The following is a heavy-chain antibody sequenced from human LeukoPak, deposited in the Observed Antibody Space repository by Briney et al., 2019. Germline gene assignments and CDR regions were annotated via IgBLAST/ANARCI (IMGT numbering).Heavy chain of an antibody. V-gene: IGHV4-34*01. CDR2: INHSGST. D-gene: IGHD3-3*01. J-gene: IGHJ6*02. CDR3: ARRLSDFWSGYNYYYGMDV. CDR1: GGSFSGYY. Sequence: SETLSLTCAVYGGSFSGYYWSWIRQPPGKGLEWIGEINHSGSTIYNPSLKSRVTISVDTSKNQFSLKLSSVTAADTAVYYCARRLSDFWSGYNYYYGMDVWGQGTTVTVSS.